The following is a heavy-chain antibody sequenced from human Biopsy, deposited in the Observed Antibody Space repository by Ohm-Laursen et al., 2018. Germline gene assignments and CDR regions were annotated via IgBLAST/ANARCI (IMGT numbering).Heavy chain of an antibody. V-gene: IGHV4-34*01. Sequence: TLSLTSSAYGGSFSGYYWSWLRQPPGKGLEWIGEMNHGGRTKYNSSLKSRFTISVDTSRNQFSLKLNSVTAADTAVYYCARGSNWNDWSFDYWGQGTVVTVPS. CDR1: GGSFSGYY. CDR3: ARGSNWNDWSFDY. CDR2: MNHGGRT. D-gene: IGHD1-20*01. J-gene: IGHJ4*02.